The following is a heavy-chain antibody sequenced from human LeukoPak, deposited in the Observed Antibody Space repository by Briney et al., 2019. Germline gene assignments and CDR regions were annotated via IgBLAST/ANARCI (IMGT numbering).Heavy chain of an antibody. Sequence: PGGSLRLSCAASGFTFSSYSMNWVRQAPGKGLEWVSSISSSSSYIYYADSAKGRFTISRDNAKNSLYLQMNSLRAEDTAVYYCARDQDYYDSSGYSLFDYWGQGTLVTVSS. D-gene: IGHD3-22*01. CDR2: ISSSSSYI. J-gene: IGHJ4*02. V-gene: IGHV3-21*01. CDR1: GFTFSSYS. CDR3: ARDQDYYDSSGYSLFDY.